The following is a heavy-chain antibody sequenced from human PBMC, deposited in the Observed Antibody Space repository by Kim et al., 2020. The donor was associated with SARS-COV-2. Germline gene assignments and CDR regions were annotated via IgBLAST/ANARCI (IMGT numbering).Heavy chain of an antibody. CDR3: AREGSGSYNWLDP. Sequence: SQNFPGRVTMTRDTSATTAYMELSSLTFKDTAVYYCAREGSGSYNWLDPWGQGTLVTVSS. J-gene: IGHJ5*02. V-gene: IGHV1-3*01. D-gene: IGHD3-10*01.